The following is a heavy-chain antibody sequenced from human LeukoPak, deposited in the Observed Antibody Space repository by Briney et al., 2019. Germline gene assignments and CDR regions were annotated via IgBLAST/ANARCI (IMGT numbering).Heavy chain of an antibody. D-gene: IGHD5-18*01. J-gene: IGHJ4*02. V-gene: IGHV1-69*01. CDR3: ARTDTAMVNSDY. CDR1: GGTFSSYA. Sequence: ASVKVSCKASGGTFSSYAISWVRQAPGQGLGWMGGIIPIFGTANYAQKFQGRVTITADESTSTAYMELSSLRSEDTAVYYCARTDTAMVNSDYWGQGTLVTVSS. CDR2: IIPIFGTA.